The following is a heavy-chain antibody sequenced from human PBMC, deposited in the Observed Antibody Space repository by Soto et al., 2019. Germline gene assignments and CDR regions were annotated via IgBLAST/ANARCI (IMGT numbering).Heavy chain of an antibody. D-gene: IGHD1-26*01. CDR3: EGAGGH. CDR2: IDYSGHT. CDR1: GVSLSNFY. Sequence: QVQLQESGPGLVKPSETLSLTCSVSGVSLSNFYWSWIRQPPGKGLEWIGHIDYSGHTNYNPSLTSRLTLSLDTSKNQLSLQLNSVTGAETAVYYCEGAGGHWGQGTLVTVSS. V-gene: IGHV4-59*08. J-gene: IGHJ4*02.